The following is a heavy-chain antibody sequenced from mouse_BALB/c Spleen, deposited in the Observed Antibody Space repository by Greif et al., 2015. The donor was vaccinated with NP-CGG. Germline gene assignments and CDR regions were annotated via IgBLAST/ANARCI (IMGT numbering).Heavy chain of an antibody. Sequence: VQLKESGAELVRPGALVKLSCKASGFNIKDYYMHWVKQRPEQGLEWIGWVDPENGNTIYDPKFQGKASITADTSSNTAYLQLSSLTSEDSAVYYFAYYGYGEFFAYWGQGTLVTVSA. CDR3: AYYGYGEFFAY. CDR2: VDPENGNT. CDR1: GFNIKDYY. J-gene: IGHJ3*01. V-gene: IGHV14-1*02. D-gene: IGHD1-2*01.